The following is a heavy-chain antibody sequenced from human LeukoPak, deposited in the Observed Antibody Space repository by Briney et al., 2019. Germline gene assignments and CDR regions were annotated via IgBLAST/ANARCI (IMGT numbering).Heavy chain of an antibody. Sequence: GTSLRLSCAASGITLSSHGMSWVRQAPGKGLEWVAVLWYDGVTKLRLESVEGRFTISRDDSKNTLYLQMNGLRADDTAVYYCAKSASGSYGTFDYWGQGTLVTVSS. CDR3: AKSASGSYGTFDY. CDR2: LWYDGVTK. D-gene: IGHD1-26*01. J-gene: IGHJ4*02. CDR1: GITLSSHG. V-gene: IGHV3-33*06.